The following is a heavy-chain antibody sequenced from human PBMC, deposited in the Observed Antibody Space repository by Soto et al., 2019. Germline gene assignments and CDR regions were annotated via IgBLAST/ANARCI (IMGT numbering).Heavy chain of an antibody. Sequence: ASVKVSCKASGYTFTSYYMHWVRQAPGQGLEWMGIINPSGGSTSYAQKFQGRVTMTRDTSTSTVYMELSSLRSEDTAVYYCARDGIVVVPAAANYYYYYGMDVWGQGTTVTVSS. D-gene: IGHD2-2*01. CDR2: INPSGGST. CDR1: GYTFTSYY. J-gene: IGHJ6*02. V-gene: IGHV1-46*01. CDR3: ARDGIVVVPAAANYYYYYGMDV.